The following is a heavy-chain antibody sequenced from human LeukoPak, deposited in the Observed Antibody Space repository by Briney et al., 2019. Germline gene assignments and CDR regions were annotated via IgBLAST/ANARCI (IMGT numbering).Heavy chain of an antibody. D-gene: IGHD1-26*01. Sequence: GSSVKVSCKASGGTFSSYAISWVRQAPGQGLEWMGGIIPIFGTANYAQKFQGRVTITTDESTSTAYMELSSLRSEDTAVYYCARVGPDGGSPRGGGDYWGQGTLVTVSS. CDR1: GGTFSSYA. V-gene: IGHV1-69*05. CDR3: ARVGPDGGSPRGGGDY. CDR2: IIPIFGTA. J-gene: IGHJ4*02.